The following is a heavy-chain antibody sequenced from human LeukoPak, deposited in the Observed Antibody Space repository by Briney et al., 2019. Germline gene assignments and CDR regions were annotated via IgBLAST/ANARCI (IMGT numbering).Heavy chain of an antibody. V-gene: IGHV3-53*01. Sequence: GGSLRLSCAASGFTVSSNYMSWVRQAPGKGLEWVSVIYSGGSTYYADSVKGRFTISRDNSKNTLYLQMNSLRAEDTAVYYCAKARQFSSSYFDYWGQGTLVTVSS. CDR2: IYSGGST. CDR3: AKARQFSSSYFDY. J-gene: IGHJ4*02. CDR1: GFTVSSNY. D-gene: IGHD6-6*01.